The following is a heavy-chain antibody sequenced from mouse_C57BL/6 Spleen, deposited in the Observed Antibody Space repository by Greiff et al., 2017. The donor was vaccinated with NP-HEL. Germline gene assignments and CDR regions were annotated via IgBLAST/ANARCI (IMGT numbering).Heavy chain of an antibody. Sequence: QVQLKQPGAELVRPGSSVKLSCKASGYTFTSYWMHWVKQRPIQGLEWIGNIDPSDSETHYNQKFKDKATLTADKSSSTAYMQLSSLTSEDSAVYYCARRTGDYWGQGTTLTVSS. J-gene: IGHJ2*01. D-gene: IGHD3-3*01. V-gene: IGHV1-52*01. CDR1: GYTFTSYW. CDR3: ARRTGDY. CDR2: IDPSDSET.